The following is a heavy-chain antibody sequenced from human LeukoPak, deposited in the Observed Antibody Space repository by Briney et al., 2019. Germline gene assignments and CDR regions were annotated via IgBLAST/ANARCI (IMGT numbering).Heavy chain of an antibody. D-gene: IGHD6-6*01. CDR1: GGSISSYY. V-gene: IGHV4-59*01. CDR2: IYYSGST. J-gene: IGHJ3*02. Sequence: SETLSLTCTVSGGSISSYYWSWIRQPPGKGLEWIGYIYYSGSTNYNPSLKSRVTISVDTSKNQFSLKLSSVTAADTAVYYCARDSARSPHAFDIWGQGTMVTASS. CDR3: ARDSARSPHAFDI.